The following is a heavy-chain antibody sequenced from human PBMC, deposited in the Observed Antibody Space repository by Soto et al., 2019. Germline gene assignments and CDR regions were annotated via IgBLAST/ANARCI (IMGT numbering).Heavy chain of an antibody. V-gene: IGHV3-11*01. Sequence: GGSLRLSCAASGFTFSDYYMSWIRQAPGKGLEWVSYISSSGSTIYYADSVKGRFTISRDNAKNSLYLQMNSLTAEVTAVYYYARGGNDYGDYGVYYYMDVWGKGTTVTVSS. D-gene: IGHD4-17*01. CDR3: ARGGNDYGDYGVYYYMDV. J-gene: IGHJ6*03. CDR2: ISSSGSTI. CDR1: GFTFSDYY.